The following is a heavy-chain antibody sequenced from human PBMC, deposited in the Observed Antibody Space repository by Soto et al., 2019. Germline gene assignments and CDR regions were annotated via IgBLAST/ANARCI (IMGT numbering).Heavy chain of an antibody. Sequence: GGSLRLSCAASGFTFSSYGMHWVRQAPGKGLEWVAVIWYDGSNKYYADSVKGRFTISRDNSKNTLYLQMNSLRAEDTAVYYCARDGYRAARPFDYSGQGTLVTVSS. CDR3: ARDGYRAARPFDY. J-gene: IGHJ4*02. CDR1: GFTFSSYG. V-gene: IGHV3-33*01. D-gene: IGHD6-6*01. CDR2: IWYDGSNK.